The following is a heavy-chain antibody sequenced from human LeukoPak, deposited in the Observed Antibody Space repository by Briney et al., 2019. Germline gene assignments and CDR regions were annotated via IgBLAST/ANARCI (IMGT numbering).Heavy chain of an antibody. CDR2: IYYSGST. J-gene: IGHJ4*02. CDR3: ARLEGGAIDY. V-gene: IGHV4-39*01. CDR1: GGSISSSSYY. D-gene: IGHD3-16*01. Sequence: PSETLSLTCTVSGGSISSSSYYWGWIRQPPGKGLEWIGSIYYSGSTYYNPSLKSRVTISVDTSKNQFSLKLSSVTAADTAVYYCARLEGGAIDYWGQGTLVTVSP.